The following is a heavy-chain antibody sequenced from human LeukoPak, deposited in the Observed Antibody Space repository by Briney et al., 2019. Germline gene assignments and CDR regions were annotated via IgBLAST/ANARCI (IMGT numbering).Heavy chain of an antibody. J-gene: IGHJ5*02. D-gene: IGHD6-6*01. CDR1: GGTSSSYP. V-gene: IGHV1-69*13. Sequence: SVKVSCKASGGTSSSYPISWVRQAPGQGLEWMGGIIPIFGTANYAQKFQGRVTITADESTSTAYMELSSLRSEDTAVYYCAREVSYSTSNWFDPWGQGTLVTVSS. CDR2: IIPIFGTA. CDR3: AREVSYSTSNWFDP.